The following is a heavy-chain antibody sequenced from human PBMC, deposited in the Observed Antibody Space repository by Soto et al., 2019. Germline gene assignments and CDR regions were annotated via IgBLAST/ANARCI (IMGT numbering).Heavy chain of an antibody. Sequence: SVKVSCKTSGGRYSIYAISWVRQAHGQGLECMGGIIPIFGTANYAQKFQGRVTITADESTSTAYMELSSLRSEDTAVYYCARVPLDSSVYYGRQDFAYWGQGTLVTVSS. CDR3: ARVPLDSSVYYGRQDFAY. J-gene: IGHJ4*02. CDR1: GGRYSIYA. CDR2: IIPIFGTA. V-gene: IGHV1-69*01. D-gene: IGHD3-22*01.